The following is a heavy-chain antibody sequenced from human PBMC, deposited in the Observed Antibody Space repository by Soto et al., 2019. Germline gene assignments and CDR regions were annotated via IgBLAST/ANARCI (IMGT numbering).Heavy chain of an antibody. Sequence: GASLKVSCKTSGYTFTYYALHWVRQAPGQRLEWMGWINTGNGNTKYSQKFQGRVTITRDTSATTLSMELSSLRSGDTTVCSCVKFSGILVWGQGTLVTVSS. J-gene: IGHJ4*02. D-gene: IGHD1-1*01. CDR1: GYTFTYYA. CDR2: INTGNGNT. CDR3: VKFSGILV. V-gene: IGHV1-3*04.